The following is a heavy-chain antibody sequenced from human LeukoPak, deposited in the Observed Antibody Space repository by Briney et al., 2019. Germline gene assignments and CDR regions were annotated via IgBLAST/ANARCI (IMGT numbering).Heavy chain of an antibody. J-gene: IGHJ4*02. D-gene: IGHD5-12*01. CDR2: INQDGTET. Sequence: SGGSLRLSCAASGFTVSSNYMSWVRQAPGKGLEWVANINQDGTETYYVDSVKGRFTIYRDNAKNSLYLQMNNLRAEDTAVYYCARDGGDGAYDYFRSFLCPDYWGQGTLVTVSS. V-gene: IGHV3-7*01. CDR3: ARDGGDGAYDYFRSFLCPDY. CDR1: GFTVSSNY.